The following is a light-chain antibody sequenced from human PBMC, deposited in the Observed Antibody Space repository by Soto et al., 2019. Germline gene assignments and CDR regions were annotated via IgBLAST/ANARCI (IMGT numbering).Light chain of an antibody. CDR2: GNS. CDR1: SSNIGAGYD. Sequence: SVLTQPPSVSGAPGQRVTISCTGSSSNIGAGYDVHWYQQLPGTAPKLLIYGNSNRPSGVPDRFSDSKSGTSASLAITGLQAEDEADYYCQSYDSSLSGSVFGGGTKVTVL. CDR3: QSYDSSLSGSV. V-gene: IGLV1-40*01. J-gene: IGLJ2*01.